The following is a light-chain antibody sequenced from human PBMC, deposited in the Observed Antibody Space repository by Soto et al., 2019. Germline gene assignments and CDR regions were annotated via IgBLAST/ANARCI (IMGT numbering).Light chain of an antibody. J-gene: IGKJ4*01. Sequence: DIQMTQSPSSLSASVGDRVTITCQASQDISNYLNWYQQKPGKAPKLLIYDAINLETGVPSRFSGSGSGTDFTVTISSLQPEDIATYYCQRYDNVPHTFGGGTRVEIK. CDR3: QRYDNVPHT. V-gene: IGKV1-33*01. CDR2: DAI. CDR1: QDISNY.